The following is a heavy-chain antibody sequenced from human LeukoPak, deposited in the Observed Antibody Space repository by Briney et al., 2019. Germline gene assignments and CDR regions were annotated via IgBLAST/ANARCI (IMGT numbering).Heavy chain of an antibody. CDR2: IYSENT. Sequence: PGGSLRLSCTVSGFTASSNSMSWVRQAPGKGLEWVSFIYSENTHYSDSVKGRFTISRDNSKNTLYLQMNSLRAEDTAVYYCASHLRGIAAAVGYWGQGTLVTVSS. D-gene: IGHD6-13*01. CDR1: GFTASSNS. V-gene: IGHV3-53*01. J-gene: IGHJ4*02. CDR3: ASHLRGIAAAVGY.